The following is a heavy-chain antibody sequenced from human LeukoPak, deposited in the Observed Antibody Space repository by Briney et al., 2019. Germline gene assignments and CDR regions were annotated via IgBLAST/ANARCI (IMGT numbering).Heavy chain of an antibody. V-gene: IGHV4-39*07. CDR3: ARRRSEYYYDSSYHNYFDY. CDR1: GGSISSSSYY. D-gene: IGHD3-22*01. CDR2: IYYSGST. Sequence: SETLSLTCTVSGGSISSSSYYWGWIRQPPGKGLEWIGSIYYSGSTYYNPSLKSRVTISVDTSKNQFSLKLSSVTAAGTAVYYCARRRSEYYYDSSYHNYFDYWGQGTLVTVSS. J-gene: IGHJ4*02.